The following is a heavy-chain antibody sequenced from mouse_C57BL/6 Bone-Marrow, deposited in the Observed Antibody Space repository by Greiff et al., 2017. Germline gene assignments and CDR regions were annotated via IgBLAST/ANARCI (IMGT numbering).Heavy chain of an antibody. J-gene: IGHJ2*01. CDR1: GFTFSSYG. CDR3: ARQRSFFDD. Sequence: EVQLVESGGDLVKPGGSLKLSCAASGFTFSSYGMSWVRQTPDKRLEWVATISSGGSYTYYPDSVKGRFTISRDNAKNTLYLQMSSLKSEDTAMYYCARQRSFFDDGGQGTTLTVSS. D-gene: IGHD1-1*01. V-gene: IGHV5-6*01. CDR2: ISSGGSYT.